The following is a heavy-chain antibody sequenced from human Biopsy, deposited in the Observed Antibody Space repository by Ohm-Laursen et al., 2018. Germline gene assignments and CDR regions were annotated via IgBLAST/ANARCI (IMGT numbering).Heavy chain of an antibody. J-gene: IGHJ6*02. CDR3: ARVPAYPSIDGYYGLDL. Sequence: GASVKVSCKASGYIFAGYYPHWVRQAPGHGLEWMGWINPNSGNANYAQSFQGRLTVTRDTSISTAYMELTSLTFDDTAIYYCARVPAYPSIDGYYGLDLWGQGTTVIVSS. CDR1: GYIFAGYY. V-gene: IGHV1-2*02. CDR2: INPNSGNA. D-gene: IGHD3-9*01.